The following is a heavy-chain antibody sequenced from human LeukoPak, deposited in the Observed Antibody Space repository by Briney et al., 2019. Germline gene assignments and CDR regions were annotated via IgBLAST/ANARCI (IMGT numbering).Heavy chain of an antibody. Sequence: GGSLRLSCAASGFTFSSYAMSWVRQAPGKGLEWVAVISSDGTNKDYADSVKGRFSISRDNSKNTLYLQMNRLRADDTAVYYCARDRSQEFDPWGQGTLVTVSS. CDR2: ISSDGTNK. V-gene: IGHV3-30*04. CDR1: GFTFSSYA. D-gene: IGHD3-10*01. J-gene: IGHJ5*02. CDR3: ARDRSQEFDP.